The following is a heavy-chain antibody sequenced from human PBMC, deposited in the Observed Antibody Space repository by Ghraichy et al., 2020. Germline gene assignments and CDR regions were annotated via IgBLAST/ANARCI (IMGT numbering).Heavy chain of an antibody. Sequence: LSLTCAASGFTFSSYSMNWVRQAPGKGLEWVSSISSSSSYIYYADSVKGRFTISRDNAKNSLYLQMNSLRAEDTAVYYCARVTYYYGSGSYYPQAVFDGMDVWGQGTTVTVSS. J-gene: IGHJ6*02. CDR2: ISSSSSYI. D-gene: IGHD3-10*01. V-gene: IGHV3-21*01. CDR1: GFTFSSYS. CDR3: ARVTYYYGSGSYYPQAVFDGMDV.